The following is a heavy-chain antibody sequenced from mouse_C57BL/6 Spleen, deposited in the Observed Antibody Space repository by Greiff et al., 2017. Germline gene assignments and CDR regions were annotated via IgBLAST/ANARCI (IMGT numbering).Heavy chain of an antibody. CDR2: IRNKANGYTT. J-gene: IGHJ2*01. CDR1: GFTFTDYY. CDR3: ARFLWGFDY. V-gene: IGHV7-3*01. D-gene: IGHD6-2*01. Sequence: EVQVVESGGGLVQPGGSLSLSCAASGFTFTDYYMSWVRQPPGKALEWLGFIRNKANGYTTEYSASVKGRFTISRDNSQSILYLQMNALRAEDSATYYCARFLWGFDYWGQGTTLTVSS.